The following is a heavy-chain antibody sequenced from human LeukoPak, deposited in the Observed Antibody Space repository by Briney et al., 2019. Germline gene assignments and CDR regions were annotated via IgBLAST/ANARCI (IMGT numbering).Heavy chain of an antibody. CDR3: AKAGIDYYDSRGGYYYYYYMDV. Sequence: GGSLRLSCAASGFTFSSHAMSWVRQAPGKGLEWVSAISGSGGSTYYADSVKGRFTISRDNSKNTMYLQMNSLRAEDTAVYYCAKAGIDYYDSRGGYYYYYYMDVWGKGTTVTVSS. D-gene: IGHD3-22*01. J-gene: IGHJ6*03. CDR2: ISGSGGST. V-gene: IGHV3-23*01. CDR1: GFTFSSHA.